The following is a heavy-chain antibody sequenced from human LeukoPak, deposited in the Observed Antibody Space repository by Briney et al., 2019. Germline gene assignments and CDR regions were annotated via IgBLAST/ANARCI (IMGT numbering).Heavy chain of an antibody. D-gene: IGHD2-15*01. V-gene: IGHV3-23*01. CDR1: GFTFSSYA. CDR2: IGDSGGAT. J-gene: IGHJ4*02. Sequence: GGSLRLSCAASGFTFSSYAMSWGRQATGKGVEWVSAIGDSGGATNYADSVKGRFTISRDNSKNTLYLQMNSLRAEDTAVYYCAKRSCSGGSCNFDYWGQGTLVTVSS. CDR3: AKRSCSGGSCNFDY.